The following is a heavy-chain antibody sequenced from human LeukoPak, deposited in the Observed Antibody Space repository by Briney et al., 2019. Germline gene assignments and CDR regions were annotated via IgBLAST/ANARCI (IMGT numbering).Heavy chain of an antibody. J-gene: IGHJ5*02. D-gene: IGHD3-22*01. V-gene: IGHV3-7*03. CDR1: GFTFSSYW. Sequence: AGGSLRLSCAASGFTFSSYWMSWVRQAPGKGLEWVANIKKDGSEKYFVDSVKGRFTISRDNSKNTLYLQMDSLRAEDTAVYYCAKLTNYDSSGFDPWGQGTLVTVSS. CDR2: IKKDGSEK. CDR3: AKLTNYDSSGFDP.